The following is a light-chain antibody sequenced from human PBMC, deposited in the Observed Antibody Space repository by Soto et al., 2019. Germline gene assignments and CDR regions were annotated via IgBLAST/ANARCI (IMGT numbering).Light chain of an antibody. V-gene: IGKV3-20*01. CDR1: HSVSSSY. J-gene: IGKJ5*01. CDR3: QQYGSSIT. Sequence: EIVLTQSPGTLSLSTGERATLSCRASHSVSSSYLAWYQQKPGQAPRLLIYGASSRATGIPDRFSGSGSGTDFTLTISRLEPEDFAVYYCQQYGSSITFGQVTLLEIK. CDR2: GAS.